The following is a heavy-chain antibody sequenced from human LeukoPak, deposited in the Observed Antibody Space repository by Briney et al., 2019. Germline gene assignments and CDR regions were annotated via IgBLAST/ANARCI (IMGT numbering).Heavy chain of an antibody. CDR1: GFIFSTYG. CDR2: ISYDGNNK. Sequence: PGGSLRLSCVASGFIFSTYGMRWVRQAPGKGLEWVAVISYDGNNKFYADSVQGRFTISRDISKNTLYLQMNSLRPEDTAVYYCAKDNPAVFRRDGYNYGYFDYWGQGTLVTVSS. J-gene: IGHJ4*02. D-gene: IGHD5-24*01. CDR3: AKDNPAVFRRDGYNYGYFDY. V-gene: IGHV3-30*18.